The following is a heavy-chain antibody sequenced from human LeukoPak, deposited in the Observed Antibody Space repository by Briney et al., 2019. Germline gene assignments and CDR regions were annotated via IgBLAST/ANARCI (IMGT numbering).Heavy chain of an antibody. Sequence: ASVKVSCKASGGTFSSYAISWVRQAPGQGLEWMGRIIPIFGTANYAQKFQGRVTITTDESTSTAYMELSSLRSEDTAVYYCARSPGYDSSGYWPHHSYLDYWGQGTLVTVSS. CDR3: ARSPGYDSSGYWPHHSYLDY. J-gene: IGHJ4*02. CDR2: IIPIFGTA. CDR1: GGTFSSYA. D-gene: IGHD3-22*01. V-gene: IGHV1-69*05.